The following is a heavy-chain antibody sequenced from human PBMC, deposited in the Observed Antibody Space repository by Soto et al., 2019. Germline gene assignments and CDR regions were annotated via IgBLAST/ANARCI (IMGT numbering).Heavy chain of an antibody. CDR1: GFSLSTSGVG. J-gene: IGHJ3*02. D-gene: IGHD1-20*01. CDR2: IYWADDK. V-gene: IGHV2-5*02. Sequence: QITLKESGPTLVKPTQTLTLTCTFSGFSLSTSGVGVGWIRQPPGKALEWLALIYWADDKRYSPSLKSRLTITKDTSKNQVVLTMTNMDPVDTATYYCAHSSYAVSYDAFDIWGQGTMVTVSS. CDR3: AHSSYAVSYDAFDI.